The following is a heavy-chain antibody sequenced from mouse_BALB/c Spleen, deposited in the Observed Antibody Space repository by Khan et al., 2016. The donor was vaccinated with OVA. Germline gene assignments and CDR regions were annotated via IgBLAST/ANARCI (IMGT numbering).Heavy chain of an antibody. V-gene: IGHV1S132*01. Sequence: QVQLQQPGAELVKPGASVKLSCKTSGYTFTSYWIQWVKQRPGQGLGWIGQIFPGTGTTYYNENFKGKATLTVATSSNTAYMQFSSLTSEDSAVYFCARGYFGNYEFAYWGQGTLVTVSP. D-gene: IGHD2-1*01. CDR1: GYTFTSYW. CDR3: ARGYFGNYEFAY. CDR2: IFPGTGTT. J-gene: IGHJ3*01.